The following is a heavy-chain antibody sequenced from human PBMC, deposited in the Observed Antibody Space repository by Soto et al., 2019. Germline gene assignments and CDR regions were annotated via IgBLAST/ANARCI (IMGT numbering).Heavy chain of an antibody. V-gene: IGHV4-34*01. D-gene: IGHD2-2*01. J-gene: IGHJ4*02. Sequence: QVQLQQWGAGLLKPSETLSLTCAFYGGSFSGYYWSWIRQPPGKGLEWIGEINHSGSTNYNPSLKSRVTISVDTSKNQFSLKLSSVTAADTAVYYCARGGFGYQLLAYYFDYWGQGTLVTVSS. CDR3: ARGGFGYQLLAYYFDY. CDR1: GGSFSGYY. CDR2: INHSGST.